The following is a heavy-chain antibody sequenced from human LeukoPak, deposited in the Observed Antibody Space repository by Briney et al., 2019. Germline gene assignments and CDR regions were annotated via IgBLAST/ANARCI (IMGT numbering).Heavy chain of an antibody. Sequence: GGTLRLSCAASGFTFSSYGMSWVRQAPGKGLEWVSAISGSGGSTYYADSVKARFTISRDNSQNTVSLQLNNLRIEDTALYYCAKTSLSDPSGHYYYMDVWGKGPTVTVSS. CDR3: AKTSLSDPSGHYYYMDV. CDR2: ISGSGGST. V-gene: IGHV3-23*01. J-gene: IGHJ6*03. D-gene: IGHD3-3*01. CDR1: GFTFSSYG.